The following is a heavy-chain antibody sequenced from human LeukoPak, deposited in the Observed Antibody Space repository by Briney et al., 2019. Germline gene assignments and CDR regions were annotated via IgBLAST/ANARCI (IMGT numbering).Heavy chain of an antibody. CDR3: ARDTYESSGYSLLYYYYGMEV. Sequence: ASVKVSCKASGYTFTGYYMHWVRQAPGQGLEWMGWISAYNGNNNYAQKLQGRVTMTTDTSTSTAYMELRSLRSDDTAVYYCARDTYESSGYSLLYYYYGMEVRGQGTTVTVAS. D-gene: IGHD3-22*01. J-gene: IGHJ6*02. V-gene: IGHV1-18*04. CDR1: GYTFTGYY. CDR2: ISAYNGNN.